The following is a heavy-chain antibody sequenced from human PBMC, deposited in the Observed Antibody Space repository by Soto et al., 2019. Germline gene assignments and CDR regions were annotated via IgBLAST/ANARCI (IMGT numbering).Heavy chain of an antibody. Sequence: EVQLVESGGGLVQPGGSLRLSCSASGFTFSSYAMHWVRRAPGKGLEYVSAISSNGGSTYYADSVKGRFTISRDNSKNTLYLQMSSLRAEDTAVYYCVKGLDYYDSSGYFLSYAFDIWGQGTMVTVSS. J-gene: IGHJ3*02. CDR2: ISSNGGST. D-gene: IGHD3-22*01. CDR1: GFTFSSYA. CDR3: VKGLDYYDSSGYFLSYAFDI. V-gene: IGHV3-64D*08.